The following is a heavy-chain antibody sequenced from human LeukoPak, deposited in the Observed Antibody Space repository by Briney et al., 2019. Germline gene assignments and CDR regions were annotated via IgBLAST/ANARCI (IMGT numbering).Heavy chain of an antibody. CDR1: GSSINNNF. J-gene: IGHJ4*01. CDR2: IYSTGSA. V-gene: IGHV4-59*08. Sequence: SETLPLTCTVSGSSINNNFWTWIPQPPGKGLEWIGHIYSTGSANYNPSLKSRVLISGDTSKNQISLKLTSVTAADTAAYFCARHRDYYDTWGHGTLVTVSS. D-gene: IGHD3-22*01. CDR3: ARHRDYYDT.